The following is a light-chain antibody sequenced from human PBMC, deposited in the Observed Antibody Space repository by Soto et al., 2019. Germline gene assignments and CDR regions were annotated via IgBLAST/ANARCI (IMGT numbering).Light chain of an antibody. CDR3: QSYDSSLSGSV. Sequence: QSVLTQPPSVSGAPGQRVTISCTGSSPNIGAGYDVHWYQQLPGTAPKLLIYGNSNRPSGVPDRFSGSKSGTSASLAITGLQAEDEADYYGQSYDSSLSGSVFGGGTKLTVL. V-gene: IGLV1-40*01. J-gene: IGLJ2*01. CDR2: GNS. CDR1: SPNIGAGYD.